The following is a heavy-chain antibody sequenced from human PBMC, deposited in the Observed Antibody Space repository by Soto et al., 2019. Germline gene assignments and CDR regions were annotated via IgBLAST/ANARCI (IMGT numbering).Heavy chain of an antibody. V-gene: IGHV3-33*01. CDR3: AREWLYGSGSYYNVTWFDP. Sequence: GGSLRLSCAASGFTFSSYGMHWVRQAPGKGLEWVAVIWYDGSNKYYADSVKGRFTISRDNSKNTLYLQMNSLRAEDTAVYYCAREWLYGSGSYYNVTWFDPWGQGTLVTVSS. J-gene: IGHJ5*02. CDR2: IWYDGSNK. D-gene: IGHD3-10*01. CDR1: GFTFSSYG.